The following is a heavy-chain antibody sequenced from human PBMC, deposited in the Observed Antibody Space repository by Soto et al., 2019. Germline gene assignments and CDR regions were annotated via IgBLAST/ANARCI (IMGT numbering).Heavy chain of an antibody. J-gene: IGHJ4*02. CDR3: ARSKVVYYDSSEYYFDY. D-gene: IGHD3-22*01. Sequence: GASVKVSCKASGGTFSSHAISWVRQAPGQGLEWMGGIIPIFGTANYAQKFQGRVTITADESTSTAYMELSSLRSEDTAVYYCARSKVVYYDSSEYYFDYWGQGTLVTVSS. CDR2: IIPIFGTA. V-gene: IGHV1-69*13. CDR1: GGTFSSHA.